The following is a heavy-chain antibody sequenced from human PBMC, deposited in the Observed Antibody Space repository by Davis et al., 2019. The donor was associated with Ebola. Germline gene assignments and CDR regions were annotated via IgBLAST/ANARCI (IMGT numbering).Heavy chain of an antibody. D-gene: IGHD3-10*02. CDR3: ARDRSDVRQDPRAFQH. Sequence: PGGSLRLSCAASGFTFSRYWMSWVRQAPGQGLEWVANIKQDGSEKYYVDSVKGRFTISRDNAKNSLYLQMNSLRAEDTAVYYCARDRSDVRQDPRAFQHWGQGTLVTVSS. CDR1: GFTFSRYW. CDR2: IKQDGSEK. J-gene: IGHJ1*01. V-gene: IGHV3-7*01.